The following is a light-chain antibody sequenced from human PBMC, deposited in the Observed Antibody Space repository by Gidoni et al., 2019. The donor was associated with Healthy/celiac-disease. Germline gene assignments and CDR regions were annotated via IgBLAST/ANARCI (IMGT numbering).Light chain of an antibody. V-gene: IGLV1-47*02. CDR2: STN. CDR3: AAWDDSLSGVV. J-gene: IGLJ2*01. CDR1: SSTIGSNY. Sequence: QSVLTQTPSAYGTPGQRVTISCSGSSSTIGSNYVYWYQQLPGTAPNLLIYSTNQRPSGVPDRFSGSNSGTSASLAISGLRSEDEADYYCAAWDDSLSGVVFGGGTKLTVL.